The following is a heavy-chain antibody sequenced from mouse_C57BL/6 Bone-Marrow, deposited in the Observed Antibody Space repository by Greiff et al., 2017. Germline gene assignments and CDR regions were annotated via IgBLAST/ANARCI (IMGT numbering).Heavy chain of an antibody. CDR1: GYTFTSDW. J-gene: IGHJ3*01. V-gene: IGHV1-69*01. CDR3: ARDGYDGAWFAY. Sequence: QVQLQQPGAELVMPGASVKLSCKASGYTFTSDWMHWVKQRPGQGLEWIGEIDPSDSYTNYNQKFKGKSTLTVDKSSSPAYMQLSSLTSEDSAVYYCARDGYDGAWFAYWGQGTLVTVSA. CDR2: IDPSDSYT. D-gene: IGHD2-2*01.